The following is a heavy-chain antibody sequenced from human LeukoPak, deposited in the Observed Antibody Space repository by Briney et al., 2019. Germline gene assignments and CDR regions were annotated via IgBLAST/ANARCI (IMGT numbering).Heavy chain of an antibody. CDR1: GYSFTSYW. J-gene: IGHJ6*03. Sequence: GESLKISCKGSGYSFTSYWIGWVRQMPGKGLEWMGIIYPGDSDTRYSPSFQGQVTISADKSISTAYLQWSSLKASDTAMYYCAAGIAAAGTSFYMDVWGKGTTVTVS. V-gene: IGHV5-51*01. CDR3: AAGIAAAGTSFYMDV. CDR2: IYPGDSDT. D-gene: IGHD6-13*01.